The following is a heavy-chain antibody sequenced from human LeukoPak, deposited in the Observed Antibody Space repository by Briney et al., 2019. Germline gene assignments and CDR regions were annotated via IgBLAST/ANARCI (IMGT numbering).Heavy chain of an antibody. CDR2: LHPDGSER. CDR1: GFTFSSYG. D-gene: IGHD5-12*01. J-gene: IGHJ4*02. Sequence: PGRSLRLSCAASGFTFSSYGMHWVRQAPGKGLEWVARLHPDGSERNYVGSVEGRFTVFGDNAKSSLFLQMHSLRVEDTAVYYCARGGYSFDYLGQGTLVTVSS. V-gene: IGHV3-7*01. CDR3: ARGGYSFDY.